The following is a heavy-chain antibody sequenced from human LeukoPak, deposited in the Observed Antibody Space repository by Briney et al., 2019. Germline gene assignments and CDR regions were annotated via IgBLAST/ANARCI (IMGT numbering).Heavy chain of an antibody. D-gene: IGHD2-15*01. CDR1: GFTFSSHW. CDR3: ARSKSQYSTDAFDI. J-gene: IGHJ3*02. CDR2: INGDGSNT. V-gene: IGHV3-74*03. Sequence: GGSLRLSCAASGFTFSSHWMHWVRQAPGKGLVWVSRINGDGSNTTYADSVKGRFTISRDNAKNTLYLQMNSLRAEDTAVYHCARSKSQYSTDAFDIWGQGTMVTVSS.